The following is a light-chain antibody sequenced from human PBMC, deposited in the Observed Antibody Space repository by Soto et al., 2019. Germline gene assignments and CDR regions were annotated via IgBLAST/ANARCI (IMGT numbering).Light chain of an antibody. CDR3: HQYGISPPVT. J-gene: IGKJ5*01. Sequence: EIVLTQSPATLSLSPGERATLSCRASQSVSSYLAWYQQKTGQAPRLLISGASSRATGIPDRFSGSGSGTDFTLTISRLEPEDFAVYYCHQYGISPPVTFGQGTRLEIK. CDR1: QSVSSY. CDR2: GAS. V-gene: IGKV3-20*01.